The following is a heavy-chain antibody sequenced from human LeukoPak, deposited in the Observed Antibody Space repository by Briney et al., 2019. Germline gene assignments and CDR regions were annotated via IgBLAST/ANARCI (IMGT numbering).Heavy chain of an antibody. D-gene: IGHD2-2*02. CDR3: ARGIVVVPAAILRSHDY. V-gene: IGHV1-2*02. Sequence: ASVKVSCKASGYTFTGYYMHWVRQAPGQGLEWMGWINPNSGGTNYAQKFQGRVTMTRDTSISTAYMELSRLSPDDTAVYYCARGIVVVPAAILRSHDYWGQGTLVTVSS. CDR2: INPNSGGT. CDR1: GYTFTGYY. J-gene: IGHJ4*02.